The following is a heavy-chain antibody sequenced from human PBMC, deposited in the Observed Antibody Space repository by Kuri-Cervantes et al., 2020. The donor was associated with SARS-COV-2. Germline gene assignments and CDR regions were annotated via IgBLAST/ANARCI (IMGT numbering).Heavy chain of an antibody. CDR3: ARDRVGVHDY. J-gene: IGHJ4*02. Sequence: GESLKISCAASGFTFSTYAMHWVRQAPGKGLECVAFIWYDEDNKYYADSVKGRFTISRDNSKNTLYLQMNTLRAEDTAVYYCARDRVGVHDYWGQGTLVTVSS. CDR2: IWYDEDNK. CDR1: GFTFSTYA. V-gene: IGHV3-33*01. D-gene: IGHD2-21*01.